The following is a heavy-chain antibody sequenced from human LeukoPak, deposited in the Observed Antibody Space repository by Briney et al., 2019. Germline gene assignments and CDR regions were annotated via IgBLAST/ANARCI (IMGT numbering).Heavy chain of an antibody. D-gene: IGHD3-22*01. J-gene: IGHJ3*02. Sequence: SVKVSCKASGGTFSSYAISWVRQAPGQGLEWMGGIIPIFGTANYAQKFQGRVTITADESTGTAYMELSSLRSEDTAVYYCARGGYYYDSSGYIDAFDIWGQGTMVTVSS. V-gene: IGHV1-69*13. CDR1: GGTFSSYA. CDR2: IIPIFGTA. CDR3: ARGGYYYDSSGYIDAFDI.